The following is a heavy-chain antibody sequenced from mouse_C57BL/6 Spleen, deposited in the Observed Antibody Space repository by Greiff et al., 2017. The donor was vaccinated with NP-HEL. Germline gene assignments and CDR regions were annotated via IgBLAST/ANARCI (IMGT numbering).Heavy chain of an antibody. CDR1: GYTFTSYW. Sequence: QVQLQQPGAELVKPGASVKLSCKASGYTFTSYWMHWVKQRPGQGLEWIGMIHPKSGSTNYNEKFKSKATLTVDKSSSTAYMQLSSLTSEDSAVYYCARSHYGSSYWYAMDYWGQGTSVTVSS. CDR2: IHPKSGST. V-gene: IGHV1-64*01. J-gene: IGHJ4*01. CDR3: ARSHYGSSYWYAMDY. D-gene: IGHD1-1*01.